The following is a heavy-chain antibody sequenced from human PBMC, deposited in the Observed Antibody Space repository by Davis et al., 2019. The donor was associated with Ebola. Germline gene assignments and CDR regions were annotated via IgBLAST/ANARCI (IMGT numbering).Heavy chain of an antibody. Sequence: GGSLRLSCAASGFTFSSYSMNWVRQAPGKGLEWVSSISSSSSYIYYADSVKGRFTISRDNSKNTLYLQMNSLSVEDTAVYYGAKGSDYGDVGHFDYWGQGTLVTVSS. CDR2: ISSSSSYI. CDR1: GFTFSSYS. J-gene: IGHJ4*02. V-gene: IGHV3-21*01. D-gene: IGHD4-17*01. CDR3: AKGSDYGDVGHFDY.